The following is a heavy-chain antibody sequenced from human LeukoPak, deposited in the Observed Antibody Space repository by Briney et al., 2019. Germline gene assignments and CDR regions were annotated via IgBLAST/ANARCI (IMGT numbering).Heavy chain of an antibody. D-gene: IGHD4-11*01. CDR3: VGGPTTAYFDY. J-gene: IGHJ4*02. V-gene: IGHV4-30-2*01. CDR2: INHSGST. CDR1: GGSISSGGYY. Sequence: SQTLSLTCTVSGGSISSGGYYWSWIRQPPGKGLEWIGEINHSGSTNYNPSLKSRVTISVDTSKNQFSLKLSSVTAADTAVYYCVGGPTTAYFDYWGQGTLVTVSS.